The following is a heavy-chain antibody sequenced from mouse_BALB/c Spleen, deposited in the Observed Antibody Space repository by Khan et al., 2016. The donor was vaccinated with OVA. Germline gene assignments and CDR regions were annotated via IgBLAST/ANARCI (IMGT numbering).Heavy chain of an antibody. J-gene: IGHJ4*01. Sequence: QIQLVQSGPELKKPGETVKLSCKASGYTFTNFGMNWVKQAPGKGLEWMGWINTYTGEPTYADDFKGRFAFSLETSASTAYLQINNLKNEDTATYFRARAYYDSYTMAYWGQGTSVTVSS. V-gene: IGHV9-3-1*01. CDR3: ARAYYDSYTMAY. CDR1: GYTFTNFG. D-gene: IGHD1-1*01. CDR2: INTYTGEP.